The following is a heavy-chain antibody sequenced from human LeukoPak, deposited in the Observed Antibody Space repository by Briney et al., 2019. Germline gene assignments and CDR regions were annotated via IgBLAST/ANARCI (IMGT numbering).Heavy chain of an antibody. J-gene: IGHJ4*02. Sequence: SETLSLTCAVYGGSFSGYYWSWIRQPPGKGLEWSGEINHSGSTNYNPSLKSRVTISVDTSKNQFSLKLSSVTAADTAVYYCASLRGRPWDYWGQGTLVTVSS. D-gene: IGHD1-26*01. V-gene: IGHV4-34*01. CDR2: INHSGST. CDR3: ASLRGRPWDY. CDR1: GGSFSGYY.